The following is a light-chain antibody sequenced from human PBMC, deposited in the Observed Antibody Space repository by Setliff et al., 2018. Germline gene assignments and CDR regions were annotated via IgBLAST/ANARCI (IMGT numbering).Light chain of an antibody. CDR3: LSYTSKTTHAL. CDR2: DVN. CDR1: NNDVGGYNY. J-gene: IGLJ2*01. Sequence: QSVLTQPASVSGSPGQSITVSCTGTNNDVGGYNYVSWFQQYPDRAPRLIIYDVNNRPSGISSRFSGSKSGNTASLTISGLQAEDEANYYCLSYTSKTTHALFAGGTK. V-gene: IGLV2-14*03.